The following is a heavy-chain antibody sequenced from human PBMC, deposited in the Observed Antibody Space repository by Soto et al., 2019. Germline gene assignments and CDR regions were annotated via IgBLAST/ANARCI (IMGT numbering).Heavy chain of an antibody. CDR2: IIPIFGTA. V-gene: IGHV1-69*13. J-gene: IGHJ6*02. Sequence: SVKVSYKASGGTFSSYAISWVRQAPGQGLEWMGGIIPIFGTANYAQKFQGRVTITADESTSTAYMELSSLRSEDTAVYYCARRPGSGSSWGPEDYYGMDVWGQGTTVTVSS. CDR3: ARRPGSGSSWGPEDYYGMDV. CDR1: GGTFSSYA. D-gene: IGHD6-13*01.